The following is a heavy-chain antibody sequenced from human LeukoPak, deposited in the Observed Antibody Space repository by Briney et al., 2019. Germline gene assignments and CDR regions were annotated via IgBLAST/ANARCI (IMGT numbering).Heavy chain of an antibody. CDR1: GFTFSSYS. D-gene: IGHD3-10*01. J-gene: IGHJ6*02. CDR2: ISSSSSYI. V-gene: IGHV3-21*01. CDR3: ARDQVVRGVIITYYYYYGMDV. Sequence: GGSLRLSCAASGFTFSSYSMNWARQAPGKGLEWVSSISSSSSYIYYADSVKGRFTISRDNAKNSLYLQMNSLRAEDTAVYYCARDQVVRGVIITYYYYYGMDVWGQGTTVTVSS.